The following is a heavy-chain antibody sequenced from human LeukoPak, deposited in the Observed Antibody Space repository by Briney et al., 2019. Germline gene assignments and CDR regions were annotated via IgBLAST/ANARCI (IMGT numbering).Heavy chain of an antibody. CDR2: INHSGST. J-gene: IGHJ1*01. Sequence: PSETLSLTCAVYGGSFSGYYWSWIRQPPGKGLEWIGEINHSGSTNYNPSLKSRVTISVDTSKNQFSLKLSSVTAADTAVYYCARGVVVVAATIGYFQHWGQGTLVTVSS. CDR1: GGSFSGYY. CDR3: ARGVVVVAATIGYFQH. D-gene: IGHD2-15*01. V-gene: IGHV4-34*01.